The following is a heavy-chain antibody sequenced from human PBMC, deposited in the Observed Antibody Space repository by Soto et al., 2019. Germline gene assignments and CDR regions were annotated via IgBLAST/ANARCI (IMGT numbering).Heavy chain of an antibody. Sequence: EVQLVESGGGSVQPGRSLRLSCAASGFTFDDYAMHWVRQAPGKGLEWVSGISWNSGTIGYADSVKGRFTISRDNAKNSLYLQMNSLRAEDTALYYCAKAKYSSSWYYFDYWGQGTLVTVSS. V-gene: IGHV3-9*01. CDR3: AKAKYSSSWYYFDY. D-gene: IGHD6-6*01. CDR1: GFTFDDYA. J-gene: IGHJ4*02. CDR2: ISWNSGTI.